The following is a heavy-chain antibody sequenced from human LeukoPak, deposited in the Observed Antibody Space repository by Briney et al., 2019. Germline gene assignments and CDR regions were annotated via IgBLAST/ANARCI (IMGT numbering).Heavy chain of an antibody. D-gene: IGHD3-22*01. CDR3: ARDLTGPYDH. Sequence: GGSLRLSCAASGFSVSGFRMRWVRQAPGKELVWVARINVEGDYIDYAESVRGRFTISRDSAKNTLYLQMNSVRAEDTAVYSCARDLTGPYDHWGQGTLVTVSS. V-gene: IGHV3-74*01. J-gene: IGHJ4*02. CDR2: INVEGDYI. CDR1: GFSVSGFR.